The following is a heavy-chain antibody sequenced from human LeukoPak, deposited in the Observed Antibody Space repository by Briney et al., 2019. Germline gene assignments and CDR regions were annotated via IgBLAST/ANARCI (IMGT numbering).Heavy chain of an antibody. D-gene: IGHD7-27*01. V-gene: IGHV3-48*03. J-gene: IGHJ4*02. CDR1: GFTFSSYE. Sequence: GGSLRLSCAASGFTFSSYEMNWVRQAPGKGLEWVSYISDSGDTIYYADSVKGRFTISRDNAKNSLYLQMNSLRAEDTAVYYCARGHWGPHWGQGTLVTVSS. CDR2: ISDSGDTI. CDR3: ARGHWGPH.